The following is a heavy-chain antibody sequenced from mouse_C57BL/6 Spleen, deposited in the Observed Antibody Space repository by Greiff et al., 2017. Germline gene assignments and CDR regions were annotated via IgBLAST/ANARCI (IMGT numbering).Heavy chain of an antibody. V-gene: IGHV1-15*01. D-gene: IGHD1-1*01. Sequence: QVQLKESGAELVRPGASVTLSCKASGYTFTDYEMHWVKQTPVHGLEWIGAIDPETGGTAYNQKFKGKAILTADKSSSTAYMELRSLTSEDSAVYYCTRRDYYGSSYGVDYWGQGTTLTVSS. J-gene: IGHJ2*01. CDR2: IDPETGGT. CDR3: TRRDYYGSSYGVDY. CDR1: GYTFTDYE.